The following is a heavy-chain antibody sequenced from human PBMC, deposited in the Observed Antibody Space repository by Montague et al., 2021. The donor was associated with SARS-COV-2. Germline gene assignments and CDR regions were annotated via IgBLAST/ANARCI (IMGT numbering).Heavy chain of an antibody. CDR3: ARHRRGGKGGTGREAEG. D-gene: IGHD4-23*01. Sequence: SETLSLTCTVSGGSISSSSCYWGWIRQPPGKGLEWIGSIYYSGSTYYNPSLKSRVTISVDTSKNQFSLQLSSVTAADTAVYYCARHRRGGKGGTGREAEGWGQGTLVTVSS. J-gene: IGHJ4*02. CDR2: IYYSGST. CDR1: GGSISSSSCY. V-gene: IGHV4-39*01.